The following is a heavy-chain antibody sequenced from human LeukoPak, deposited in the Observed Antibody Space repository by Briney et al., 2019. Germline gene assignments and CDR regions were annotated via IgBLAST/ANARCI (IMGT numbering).Heavy chain of an antibody. Sequence: ASVKVSCKASGYTFTDYAMHWVSQAPGQRLEWMGWINAGNGNTKYSQKFQGRVTITRDTSASTAYMELSSLKTEDTAVYYCARELWPFYFDYWGQGTLVTVSS. CDR3: ARELWPFYFDY. CDR1: GYTFTDYA. CDR2: INAGNGNT. J-gene: IGHJ4*02. V-gene: IGHV1-3*01. D-gene: IGHD3-10*01.